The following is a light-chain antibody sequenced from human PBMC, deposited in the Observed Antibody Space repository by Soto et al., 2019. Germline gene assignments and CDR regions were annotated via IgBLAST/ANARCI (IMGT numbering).Light chain of an antibody. CDR3: QGLNDYPIT. J-gene: IGKJ5*01. Sequence: DIQLTQSPSLVSASVGDRVTITCRASQGISSYLAWYQQKPGKAPKFLIYAASTLRGGVPSRFSGSGSGTEFTLTISSLQPEDFATYYCQGLNDYPITFGQGTRLEIK. CDR2: AAS. V-gene: IGKV1-9*01. CDR1: QGISSY.